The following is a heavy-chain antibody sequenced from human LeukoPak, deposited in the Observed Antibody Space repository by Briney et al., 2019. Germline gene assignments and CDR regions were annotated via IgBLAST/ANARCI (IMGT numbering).Heavy chain of an antibody. CDR1: GFTFSSYS. J-gene: IGHJ4*02. CDR3: ARDEGWHDYGDYPGY. Sequence: PGGSLRLSYAASGFTFSSYSMNWVRQAPGKGLEWVSSISSSSSYIYYADSVKGRFTISRDNAKNSLYLQMNSLRAEDTAVYYCARDEGWHDYGDYPGYWGQGTLVTVYS. D-gene: IGHD4-17*01. CDR2: ISSSSSYI. V-gene: IGHV3-21*01.